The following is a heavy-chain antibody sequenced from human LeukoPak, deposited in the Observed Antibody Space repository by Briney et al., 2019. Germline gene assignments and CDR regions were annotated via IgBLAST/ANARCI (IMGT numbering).Heavy chain of an antibody. D-gene: IGHD1-26*01. V-gene: IGHV3-74*01. CDR2: ISSDGSST. Sequence: GGALRLSCAASGFTFSSYWMHWVRQAPGKGLVWVSRISSDGSSTTYADSVKGRFTISRDNAKNTLYLQMNSLRAEDTAVYYCARGYSGSYRVDYWGQGTLVTVSS. CDR3: ARGYSGSYRVDY. CDR1: GFTFSSYW. J-gene: IGHJ4*02.